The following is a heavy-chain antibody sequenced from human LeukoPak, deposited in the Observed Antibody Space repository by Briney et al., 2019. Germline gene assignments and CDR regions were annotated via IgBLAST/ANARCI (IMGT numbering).Heavy chain of an antibody. J-gene: IGHJ4*02. D-gene: IGHD3-3*01. CDR3: ARAGRFLEWLASGFFDY. CDR1: GFTFSSYS. CDR2: ISSSSSYI. Sequence: TGGSLRLSCAASGFTFSSYSMNWVRQAPGKGLEWVSSISSSSSYIYYADSVKGRFTISRDNAKNSLYLQMNSLRAEVTAVYYCARAGRFLEWLASGFFDYWGQGTLVTVSS. V-gene: IGHV3-21*01.